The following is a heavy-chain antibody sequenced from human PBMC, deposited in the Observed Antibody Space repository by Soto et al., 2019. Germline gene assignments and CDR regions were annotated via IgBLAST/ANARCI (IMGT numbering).Heavy chain of an antibody. CDR3: ARHDGGSGWYFGFDY. V-gene: IGHV4-39*01. CDR1: GCSISSSSYY. J-gene: IGHJ4*02. Sequence: SETLSLTCTVSGCSISSSSYYWGWIRQPPGKGLEWIGSIYYSGSTYYNPSLKSRVTISVETSKNQFSLKLSSVTAADTAVYYCARHDGGSGWYFGFDYWGQGTLVTVSS. CDR2: IYYSGST. D-gene: IGHD6-19*01.